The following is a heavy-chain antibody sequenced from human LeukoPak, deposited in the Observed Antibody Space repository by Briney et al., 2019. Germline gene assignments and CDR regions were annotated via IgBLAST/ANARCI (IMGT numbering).Heavy chain of an antibody. J-gene: IGHJ4*02. D-gene: IGHD6-13*01. Sequence: SETLSLTCTVSGYSISSGYYWGWIRQPPGKGLEWIGSIYHSGSTSYNPSLKSRVTISVDTSYNQFSLKLSSVTAADTAVYYCARVYSSSWYSYYFDYWGQGTLVTVSS. CDR2: IYHSGST. V-gene: IGHV4-38-2*02. CDR3: ARVYSSSWYSYYFDY. CDR1: GYSISSGYY.